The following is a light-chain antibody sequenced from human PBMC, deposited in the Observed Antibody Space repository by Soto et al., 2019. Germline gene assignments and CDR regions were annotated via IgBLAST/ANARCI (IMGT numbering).Light chain of an antibody. V-gene: IGLV2-14*01. CDR1: NSDIGTYIY. Sequence: QSALTQPASVSGSPGQSITISCTGTNSDIGTYIYVSWYQQHPGKAPKLLIYDVNNRPSGVSNRFSGSKSGNTASLTISGLQAEDEADYYCSSYTASRTKFGGGTKLTVL. CDR2: DVN. CDR3: SSYTASRTK. J-gene: IGLJ2*01.